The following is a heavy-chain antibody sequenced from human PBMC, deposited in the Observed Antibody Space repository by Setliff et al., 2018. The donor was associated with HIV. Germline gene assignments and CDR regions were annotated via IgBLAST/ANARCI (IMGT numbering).Heavy chain of an antibody. J-gene: IGHJ4*02. CDR2: VDPKNGKT. D-gene: IGHD3-10*01. CDR1: GYTFTDYY. Sequence: ASVKVSCKASGYTFTDYYMHWVQQAPGKGLEWMGRVDPKNGKTLYAENLRGRITITADTSTSTAYMELRSLRSDDTAVYYCARDPVSDYYGSGSYHGIDYWGQGTLVTVSS. V-gene: IGHV1-69-2*01. CDR3: ARDPVSDYYGSGSYHGIDY.